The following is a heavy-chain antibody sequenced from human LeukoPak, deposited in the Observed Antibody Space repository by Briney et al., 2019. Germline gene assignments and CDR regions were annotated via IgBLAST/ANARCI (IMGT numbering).Heavy chain of an antibody. Sequence: PPETLSLTCTVSGGSISSYYWSWIRQPAGKGLEWIGRIYISGSTNQNPSLKSRVTMSVDTSRNQVSLTMTSVTAADTAVYYCARTSSSWSPYDYWGQGTLVTVSS. CDR1: GGSISSYY. J-gene: IGHJ4*02. CDR3: ARTSSSWSPYDY. CDR2: IYISGST. D-gene: IGHD6-13*01. V-gene: IGHV4-4*07.